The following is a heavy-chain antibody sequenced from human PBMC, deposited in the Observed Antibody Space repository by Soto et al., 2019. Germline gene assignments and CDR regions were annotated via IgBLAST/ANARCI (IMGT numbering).Heavy chain of an antibody. D-gene: IGHD3-3*01. Sequence: PGGSLRLSCAASGFTFSSYAMSWVRQAPGKGLEWVSAISGSGGSTYYAGSVKGRFTISRDNSKNTLYLQMNSLRAEDTAVYYCAKASDRIYDFWSGYFSLFDPWGQGTLVTGSS. CDR2: ISGSGGST. CDR1: GFTFSSYA. J-gene: IGHJ5*02. V-gene: IGHV3-23*01. CDR3: AKASDRIYDFWSGYFSLFDP.